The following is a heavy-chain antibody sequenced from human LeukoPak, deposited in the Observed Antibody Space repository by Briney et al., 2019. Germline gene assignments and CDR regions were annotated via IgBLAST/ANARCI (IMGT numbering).Heavy chain of an antibody. D-gene: IGHD5-12*01. J-gene: IGHJ6*02. CDR1: GFTFSDYY. CDR2: ISSSGSTI. CDR3: ARDRPFGGYAQYYYGMDV. Sequence: GGSLRLSCAASGFTFSDYYMSWIRQAPGKGLEWVSYISSSGSTIYYADSVKGRFTISRDNAKNSLYLQMNSLRAEDTAVYYCARDRPFGGYAQYYYGMDVWGQGTTVTVSS. V-gene: IGHV3-11*01.